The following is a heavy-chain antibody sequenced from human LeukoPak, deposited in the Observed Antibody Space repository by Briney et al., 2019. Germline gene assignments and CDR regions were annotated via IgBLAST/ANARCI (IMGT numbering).Heavy chain of an antibody. D-gene: IGHD2-2*01. CDR3: ARYCSGTCYSGFEY. J-gene: IGHJ4*02. CDR2: IRGSGGNT. V-gene: IGHV3-23*01. Sequence: GGSLRLSCAASGFTFSDYTMNWVRQAPGKGLEWVSTIRGSGGNTYYADSVKGRFTISRDTSKNTLDLQMNSLRAEDAALYYCARYCSGTCYSGFEYWGQGTLVTVSS. CDR1: GFTFSDYT.